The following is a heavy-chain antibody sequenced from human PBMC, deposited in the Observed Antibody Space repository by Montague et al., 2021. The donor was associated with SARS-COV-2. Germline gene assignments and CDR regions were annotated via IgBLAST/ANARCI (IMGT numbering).Heavy chain of an antibody. CDR2: TYYRSKWDS. CDR1: GDSVSSKSVA. J-gene: IGHJ3*02. D-gene: IGHD3-9*01. Sequence: CAISGDSVSSKSVAWNWIRQSPSRGLEWLGRTYYRSKWDSDYAEXVKRRLVITPDTSKSQVSLQLNSVIPEDTAVYFCASSGITLTGLDAFDIWGQGTMVTVSS. V-gene: IGHV6-1*01. CDR3: ASSGITLTGLDAFDI.